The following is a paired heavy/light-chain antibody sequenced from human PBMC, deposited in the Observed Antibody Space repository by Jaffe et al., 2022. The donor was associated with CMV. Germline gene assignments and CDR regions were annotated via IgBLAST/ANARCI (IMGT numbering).Heavy chain of an antibody. CDR3: ARVTWDRRWRHPRYDY. CDR1: SDSISSSS. CDR2: IYDSGST. V-gene: IGHV4-59*01. D-gene: IGHD1-26*01. J-gene: IGHJ4*02. Sequence: QVHLQESGPGLVLPSETLSLACTVSSDSISSSSWTWIRQPPGKALEWIGYIYDSGSTNYNPSLKSRVTISVGTSKRQFSLTLNSVTAADTAVYYCARVTWDRRWRHPRYDYWGQGARVIVSS.
Light chain of an antibody. CDR3: GTWDSSLSTYV. Sequence: QSVLTQPPSVSAAAGQRVTISCSGSTSNVEHVSWYQQFPGAAPELIMYESNKRPSGIPDRFSGSKSGTSATLGITGLQTGDEADYYCGTWDSSLSTYVFGTGTKVTVL. J-gene: IGLJ1*01. CDR1: TSNVEH. CDR2: ESN. V-gene: IGLV1-51*02.